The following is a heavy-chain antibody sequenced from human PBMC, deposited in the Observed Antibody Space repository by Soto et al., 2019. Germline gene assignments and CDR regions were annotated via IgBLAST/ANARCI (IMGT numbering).Heavy chain of an antibody. Sequence: QVQLVQSGAEVKKPGSSVKVSCKASGGTFSSYAISWVRQAPGQGLEWMGGIIPIFCTANYAQKFQGRVTITADESTSTAYMELSRLGSEDTAVYYCARDNAVPGKLYYYYYGMAVWGQGTTVTVSS. CDR1: GGTFSSYA. CDR3: ARDNAVPGKLYYYYYGMAV. J-gene: IGHJ6*02. V-gene: IGHV1-69*01. CDR2: IIPIFCTA.